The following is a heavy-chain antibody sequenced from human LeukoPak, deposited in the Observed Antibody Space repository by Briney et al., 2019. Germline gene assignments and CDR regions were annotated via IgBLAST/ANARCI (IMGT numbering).Heavy chain of an antibody. CDR1: GGSISSGGYS. Sequence: NTSETLSLTCAVSGGSISSGGYSWSWIRQPPGKGLEWIGYIYHSGSTYYNPSLKSRVTISVDRPKNQFSLKLSSVTAADTAVYYCARVETIMVEYYFDYWGQGTLVTVSS. V-gene: IGHV4-30-2*01. CDR2: IYHSGST. CDR3: ARVETIMVEYYFDY. D-gene: IGHD5-18*01. J-gene: IGHJ4*02.